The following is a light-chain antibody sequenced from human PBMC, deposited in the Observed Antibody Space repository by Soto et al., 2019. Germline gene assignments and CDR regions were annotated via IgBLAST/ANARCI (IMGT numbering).Light chain of an antibody. Sequence: QSVLTQPASVSGSPGQSITISCTGTSSDVGGYNYVSWYQQHTGKAPKLMIYDVSNRPSGVSNRFSGSKSGNTASLTISGLQAEDEADYYCSSYTRSSTLEVFGTGTKLTVL. V-gene: IGLV2-14*01. CDR2: DVS. J-gene: IGLJ1*01. CDR1: SSDVGGYNY. CDR3: SSYTRSSTLEV.